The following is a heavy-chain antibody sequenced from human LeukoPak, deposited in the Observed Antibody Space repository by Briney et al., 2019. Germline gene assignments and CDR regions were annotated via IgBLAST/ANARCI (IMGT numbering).Heavy chain of an antibody. CDR3: ARLIITGTARGVFDY. Sequence: PSETLSLTCTVSGGSISTSHYWGWIRQPPGKGLDWIGSIDYSGSTYYNPSLKSRVTISVDTSKNQFSLKLSSVTAADTAVYYCARLIITGTARGVFDYWGQGTLVTVSS. D-gene: IGHD1-20*01. CDR2: IDYSGST. J-gene: IGHJ4*02. CDR1: GGSISTSHY. V-gene: IGHV4-39*01.